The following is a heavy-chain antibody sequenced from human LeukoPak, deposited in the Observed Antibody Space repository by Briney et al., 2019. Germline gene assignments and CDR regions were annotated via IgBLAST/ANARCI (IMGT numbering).Heavy chain of an antibody. Sequence: PSETLSLTCTVSGSSISSYYWSWIRQPPGKGLEWIGYIYYSGSTNYNPSLKSRVTISVDTSKNQFSLKLSSVTAADTAVYYCARELAGGAAGFDYWGQGTLVTVSS. CDR2: IYYSGST. J-gene: IGHJ4*02. V-gene: IGHV4-59*01. CDR1: GSSISSYY. CDR3: ARELAGGAAGFDY. D-gene: IGHD6-13*01.